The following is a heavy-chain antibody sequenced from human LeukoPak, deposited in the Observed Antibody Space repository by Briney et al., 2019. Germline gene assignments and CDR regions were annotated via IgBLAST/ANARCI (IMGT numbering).Heavy chain of an antibody. D-gene: IGHD3-3*01. CDR2: IKQDGSEK. Sequence: GGSLRLSCAASGFTFDDYGMSWVRQAPGKGLEWVANIKQDGSEKYYVDSVKGRFTISRDNAKNSLYLQMNSLRAEDTAVYYCARAKQPSTIFGVVRNPYYFDYWGQGTLVTVSS. V-gene: IGHV3-7*01. CDR3: ARAKQPSTIFGVVRNPYYFDY. CDR1: GFTFDDYG. J-gene: IGHJ4*02.